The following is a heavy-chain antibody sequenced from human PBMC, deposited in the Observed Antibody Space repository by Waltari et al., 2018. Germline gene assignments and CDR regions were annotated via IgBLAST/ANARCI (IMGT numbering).Heavy chain of an antibody. J-gene: IGHJ5*02. D-gene: IGHD1-26*01. CDR2: ISSSSSYI. Sequence: EVQLVESGGGLVKPGGSLRLSCAASGFTFSSYSMNWVRQAPGKGLEWVSSISSSSSYIYYADSVKGRFTISRDNAKNSLYLQMNSLRAEDTAVYYCAREYSGRSTWFDPWGQGTLVTVSS. CDR1: GFTFSSYS. CDR3: AREYSGRSTWFDP. V-gene: IGHV3-21*01.